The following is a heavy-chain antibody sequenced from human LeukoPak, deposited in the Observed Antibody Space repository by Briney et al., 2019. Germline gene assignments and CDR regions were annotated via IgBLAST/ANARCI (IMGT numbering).Heavy chain of an antibody. V-gene: IGHV3-49*03. Sequence: PGGSLRLSCTASGFTFTDYSISWFRQAPGKGLEWVAFIRSKPLGGTTEYAASLKGRFTISRDDSKSIAYLQMNSLKTEDTAVYYCTRDLFPNEYSYFKALYWGQGTLVTVSS. CDR1: GFTFTDYS. J-gene: IGHJ4*02. CDR3: TRDLFPNEYSYFKALY. D-gene: IGHD6-6*01. CDR2: IRSKPLGGTT.